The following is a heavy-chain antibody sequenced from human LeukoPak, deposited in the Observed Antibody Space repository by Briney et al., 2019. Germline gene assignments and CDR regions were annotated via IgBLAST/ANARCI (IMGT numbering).Heavy chain of an antibody. CDR1: GFSFSAYG. CDR2: IGGSGTTT. CDR3: AKIRLEESATGY. D-gene: IGHD2-15*01. V-gene: IGHV3-23*01. Sequence: GGSLTLSCAASGFSFSAYGMNWVRQAPGKGLEWVSAIGGSGTTTYYADSVRGRFTISKDNSKNTMYLQMSSLRAEDTAVYYCAKIRLEESATGYWGQGTLVTVSS. J-gene: IGHJ4*02.